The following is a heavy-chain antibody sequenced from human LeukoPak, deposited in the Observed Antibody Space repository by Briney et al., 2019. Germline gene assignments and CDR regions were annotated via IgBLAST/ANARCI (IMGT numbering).Heavy chain of an antibody. Sequence: GGSLRLSCAASGFTVSSNYMSWVRQAPGKGLEWVSVIYSGGSTCYADSVKGRFTISRHNSKNTLYLQMNSLRAEDTAVYYCARGASHGSGSYYPFAFDIWGQGTMVTVSS. J-gene: IGHJ3*02. V-gene: IGHV3-53*04. CDR3: ARGASHGSGSYYPFAFDI. CDR1: GFTVSSNY. CDR2: IYSGGST. D-gene: IGHD3-10*01.